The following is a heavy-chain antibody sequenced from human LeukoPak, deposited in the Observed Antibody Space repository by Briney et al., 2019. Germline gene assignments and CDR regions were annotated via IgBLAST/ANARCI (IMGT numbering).Heavy chain of an antibody. D-gene: IGHD3-22*01. Sequence: GGSLRLSCAASGFTFSSYAMHWVRQAPGKGLEWVAVISYGGSNKYYADSVKGRFTISRDNAKNSLYLQMNSLRAEDTAVYYCARGRPYDSSGYYYGMDVWGQGTTVTVSS. CDR3: ARGRPYDSSGYYYGMDV. CDR1: GFTFSSYA. CDR2: ISYGGSNK. V-gene: IGHV3-30-3*01. J-gene: IGHJ6*02.